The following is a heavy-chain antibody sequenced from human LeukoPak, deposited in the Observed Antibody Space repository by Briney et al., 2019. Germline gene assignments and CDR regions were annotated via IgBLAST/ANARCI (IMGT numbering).Heavy chain of an antibody. Sequence: PGGSLRLSCEGSAFIFSGHWMNWVRQTPGKGLEWVASIKEDGSERQYVDSVKGRFSISRDNTKGSLFLQLNSLRAEDTAVYYCEKDRTDYYESGGWTYGGQGPLATVPS. V-gene: IGHV3-7*03. D-gene: IGHD3-22*01. CDR2: IKEDGSER. CDR1: AFIFSGHW. CDR3: EKDRTDYYESGGWTY. J-gene: IGHJ4*02.